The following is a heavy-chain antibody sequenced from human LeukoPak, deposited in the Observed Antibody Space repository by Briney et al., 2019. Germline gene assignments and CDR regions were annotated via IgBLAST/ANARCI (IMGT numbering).Heavy chain of an antibody. Sequence: ASVKVSCKASGYTFTSHDLNWVRQATGQGLEWMGWMNPDSGNTGYAQKFQGRVTMTRDTSTSTVYMELSSLRSEDTAVYYCARSKWLVGWFDPWGQGTLVTVSS. CDR2: MNPDSGNT. CDR1: GYTFTSHD. J-gene: IGHJ5*02. CDR3: ARSKWLVGWFDP. D-gene: IGHD6-19*01. V-gene: IGHV1-8*01.